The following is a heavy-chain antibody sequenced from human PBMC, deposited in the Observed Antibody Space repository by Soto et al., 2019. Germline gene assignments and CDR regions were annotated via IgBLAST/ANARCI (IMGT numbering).Heavy chain of an antibody. V-gene: IGHV3-23*01. CDR1: GFTFSSYA. D-gene: IGHD3-16*02. J-gene: IGHJ6*02. Sequence: GGSLRLSCAASGFTFSSYAMSWVRQAPGKGLEWVSAISGSGGGTFYADSVKGRFTISRDNSKNSLYLQMNSLRAEDTAVYYCAKVPRMITFGGVIKRGGMDVWGQGTTVTVSS. CDR3: AKVPRMITFGGVIKRGGMDV. CDR2: ISGSGGGT.